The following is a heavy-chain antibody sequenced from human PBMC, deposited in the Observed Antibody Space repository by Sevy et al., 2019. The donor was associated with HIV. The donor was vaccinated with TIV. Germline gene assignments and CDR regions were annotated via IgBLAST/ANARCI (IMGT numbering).Heavy chain of an antibody. D-gene: IGHD3-22*01. V-gene: IGHV3-11*04. J-gene: IGHJ4*02. CDR1: GFTFSDYY. Sequence: GGSLRLSCAASGFTFSDYYMSWIRQAPGKGLEWVSYISSSGSTIYYADSVKGRITISRDNAKNSLYLQMNSLRAEDTSVYYCARSPWDSSGPDYWGQGTLVTVSS. CDR3: ARSPWDSSGPDY. CDR2: ISSSGSTI.